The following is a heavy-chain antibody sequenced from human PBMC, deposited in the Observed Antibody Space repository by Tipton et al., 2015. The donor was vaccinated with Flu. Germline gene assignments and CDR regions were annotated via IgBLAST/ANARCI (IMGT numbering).Heavy chain of an antibody. CDR2: VHHAGST. J-gene: IGHJ4*02. CDR3: ARGLYGSGSYQRRYFDY. Sequence: TLSLTCSVSGDSIRSDYFWGWIRQPPEKGLEWIGNVHHAGSTYYNPSLKSRVSISVDTSKNQFSLKLSSVTAADTAVYYCARGLYGSGSYQRRYFDYWGQGTLVTVSS. V-gene: IGHV4-38-2*02. CDR1: GDSIRSDYF. D-gene: IGHD3-10*01.